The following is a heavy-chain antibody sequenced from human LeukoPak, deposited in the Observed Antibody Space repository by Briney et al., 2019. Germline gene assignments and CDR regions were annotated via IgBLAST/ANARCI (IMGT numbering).Heavy chain of an antibody. V-gene: IGHV1-69*13. CDR2: IIPIFGTA. CDR3: ARPYGYSSGWFSFDY. CDR1: GGTFSSYA. D-gene: IGHD6-19*01. Sequence: SVKVSCKASGGTFSSYAISWVRQAPGQGLEWMGGIIPIFGTANYAQKFQGRVTITADESTSTAYMELSSLRSEDTAVYYCARPYGYSSGWFSFDYWGQGTLVTVSS. J-gene: IGHJ4*02.